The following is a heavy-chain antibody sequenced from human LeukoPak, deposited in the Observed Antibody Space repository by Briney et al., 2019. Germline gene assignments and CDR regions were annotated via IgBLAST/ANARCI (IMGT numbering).Heavy chain of an antibody. D-gene: IGHD3-10*01. Sequence: GASVKVSCMASGYTFTAYSMHWVRQAPGQGLEWMGWINPNSGGINYAQKFQGRVTMTRDTSITTAYMELSRLRSDDTAVYYCARDLDYYGSGSFFNIWGQGAIVSASS. J-gene: IGHJ3*02. V-gene: IGHV1-2*02. CDR1: GYTFTAYS. CDR2: INPNSGGI. CDR3: ARDLDYYGSGSFFNI.